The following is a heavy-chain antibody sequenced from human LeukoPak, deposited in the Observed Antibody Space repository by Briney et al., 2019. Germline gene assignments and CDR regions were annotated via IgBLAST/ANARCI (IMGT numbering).Heavy chain of an antibody. CDR1: GYSFINCW. CDR2: IQHRECGT. V-gene: IGHV5-51*01. D-gene: IGHD2-15*01. Sequence: GESLKISCKGSGYSFINCWIGWVRQMSGKGLEWMGIIQHRECGTNYSPSCKGQVTISADKCRSTAYVELGSLRASDTAMYYCARRYCSGSSCYLFDYWGQGTLVTVSS. J-gene: IGHJ4*02. CDR3: ARRYCSGSSCYLFDY.